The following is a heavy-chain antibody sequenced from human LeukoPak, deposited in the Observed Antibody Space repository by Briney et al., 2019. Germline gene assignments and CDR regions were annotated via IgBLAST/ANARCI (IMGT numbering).Heavy chain of an antibody. J-gene: IGHJ4*02. CDR1: GFTFTNYA. D-gene: IGHD5-24*01. CDR2: ISGSGDFT. V-gene: IGHV3-23*01. CDR3: AKDGARDGYNYPDY. Sequence: LSGGTLRLSCAASGFTFTNYAMSWVRQAPGKGMEWVSDISGSGDFTDYADSVKGRFTISRDKSKNTLYLQMNSLRAEDTAVYYCAKDGARDGYNYPDYWGQGTLVTVSS.